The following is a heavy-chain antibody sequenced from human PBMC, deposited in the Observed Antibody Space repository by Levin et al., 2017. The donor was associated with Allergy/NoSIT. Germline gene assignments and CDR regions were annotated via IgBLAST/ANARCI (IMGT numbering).Heavy chain of an antibody. CDR2: IYYSGST. J-gene: IGHJ3*02. Sequence: SQTLSLTCTVSGGSISSSSYYWGWIRQPPGKGLEWIGSIYYSGSTYYNPSLKSRVTISVDTSKNQFSLKLSSVTAADTAVYYCARSFPEYDFWSGYLPSGFDIWGQGTMVTVSS. CDR3: ARSFPEYDFWSGYLPSGFDI. D-gene: IGHD3-3*01. V-gene: IGHV4-39*01. CDR1: GGSISSSSYY.